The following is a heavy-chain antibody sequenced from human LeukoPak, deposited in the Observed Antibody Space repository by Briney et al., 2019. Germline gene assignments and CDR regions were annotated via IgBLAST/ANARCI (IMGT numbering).Heavy chain of an antibody. CDR2: IYYSGST. D-gene: IGHD3-22*01. V-gene: IGHV4-31*03. J-gene: IGHJ3*02. Sequence: SQTLSLTRTVSGGSLSSGGYYWSWIRQHPGKGLEWIGYIYYSGSTYYNPSLKSRVTISVDTSKNQFSLKLSSVTAADTAVYYCARHGVTMIVVANNAFDIWGQGTMVTVSS. CDR1: GGSLSSGGYY. CDR3: ARHGVTMIVVANNAFDI.